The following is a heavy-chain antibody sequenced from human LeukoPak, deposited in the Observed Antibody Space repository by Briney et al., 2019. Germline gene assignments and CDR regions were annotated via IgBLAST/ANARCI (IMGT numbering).Heavy chain of an antibody. CDR1: GFTFSSYS. Sequence: AGSLKVSCAASGFTFSSYSMNWVRQAPGKGLEWVSSISSSSSYIYYADSVKGRFTISRDNAKNSLYLQMNSLRAEDTAVYYCARDRYYYDSSGEDAFDIWGNGTMVSVSS. J-gene: IGHJ3*02. CDR2: ISSSSSYI. CDR3: ARDRYYYDSSGEDAFDI. V-gene: IGHV3-21*01. D-gene: IGHD3-22*01.